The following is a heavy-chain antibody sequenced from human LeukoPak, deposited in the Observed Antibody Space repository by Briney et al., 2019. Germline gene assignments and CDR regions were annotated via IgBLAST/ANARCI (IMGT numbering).Heavy chain of an antibody. CDR2: ISSSSSYI. CDR3: ARDLHDFWSYGMDV. J-gene: IGHJ6*02. Sequence: GGSLRRSCAASGFTFSAYAMHWVRQAPGKGLEWVSSISSSSSYIYYADSVKGRFTISRDNAKNSLYLQMNSLRAEDTAVYYCARDLHDFWSYGMDVWGQGTTVTVSS. D-gene: IGHD3-3*01. V-gene: IGHV3-21*01. CDR1: GFTFSAYA.